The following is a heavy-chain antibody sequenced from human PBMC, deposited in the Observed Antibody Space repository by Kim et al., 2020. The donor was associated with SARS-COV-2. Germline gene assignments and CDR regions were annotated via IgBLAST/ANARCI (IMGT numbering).Heavy chain of an antibody. J-gene: IGHJ4*02. V-gene: IGHV3-15*01. Sequence: PVKGRFTISRDDSKNTLYLQMNSLKTEDTAVYYCTTARGFYGSGSYWRYWGQGTLVTVSS. CDR3: TTARGFYGSGSYWRY. D-gene: IGHD3-10*01.